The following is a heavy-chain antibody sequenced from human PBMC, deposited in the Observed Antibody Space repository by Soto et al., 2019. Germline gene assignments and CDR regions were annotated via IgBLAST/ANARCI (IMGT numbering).Heavy chain of an antibody. D-gene: IGHD3-22*01. Sequence: QVQLVESGGGVVQPGSSLRLSCAASGFTFSGYAMHWVRQAPGKGLEWVAVISYNGNSQHYADSVQGRLAVSRDNSKNTLYLQVNSLRVEDTAVYYCARSRGDTGYYFVDYWGLGTLVTVSS. CDR1: GFTFSGYA. V-gene: IGHV3-30*09. CDR2: ISYNGNSQ. CDR3: ARSRGDTGYYFVDY. J-gene: IGHJ4*02.